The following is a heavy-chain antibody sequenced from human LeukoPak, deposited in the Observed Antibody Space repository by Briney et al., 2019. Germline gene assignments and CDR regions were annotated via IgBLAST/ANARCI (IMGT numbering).Heavy chain of an antibody. J-gene: IGHJ4*02. CDR2: ISGSGGST. V-gene: IGHV3-23*01. CDR3: AKDDSYSSGWFFDY. Sequence: GGSLRLSCAASGFTFSSYAMSWVRQAPGKGLEWVSAISGSGGSTYYADSVKGRFTTSRDNSKNTLYLQMNSLRAEDTAVYYCAKDDSYSSGWFFDYWGQGTLVTVSS. D-gene: IGHD6-19*01. CDR1: GFTFSSYA.